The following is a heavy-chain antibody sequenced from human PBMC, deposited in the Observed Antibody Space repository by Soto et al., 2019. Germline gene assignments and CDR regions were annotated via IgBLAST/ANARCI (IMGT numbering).Heavy chain of an antibody. J-gene: IGHJ1*01. CDR3: VPYITEAGTRYFQN. CDR2: VGTGGTA. CDR1: GFPFSSYA. D-gene: IGHD6-13*01. V-gene: IGHV3-23*01. Sequence: PGGSLRLSCAASGFPFSSYAMSWVRQAPGKGLEWVSAVGTGGTAYYADSVKGRFTISRDNSKNTLYLQMNSLRAEDTAVYYCVPYITEAGTRYFQNSGQGTLVTVPS.